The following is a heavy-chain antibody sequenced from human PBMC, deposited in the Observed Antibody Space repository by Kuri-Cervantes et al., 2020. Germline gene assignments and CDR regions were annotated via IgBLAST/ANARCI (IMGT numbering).Heavy chain of an antibody. CDR3: ASPPKGYYHDGSGYGG. J-gene: IGHJ4*02. D-gene: IGHD3-22*01. V-gene: IGHV3-23*01. CDR1: GFTFSSYS. Sequence: GGSLRLSCAASGFTFSSYSMNWVRRAPGTGLEWVSPFSGSAGTTCNADSVKGRFTISGDSSKNSLSLQMNSLRAEDTAVYYCASPPKGYYHDGSGYGGWGQGTLVTVSS. CDR2: FSGSAGTT.